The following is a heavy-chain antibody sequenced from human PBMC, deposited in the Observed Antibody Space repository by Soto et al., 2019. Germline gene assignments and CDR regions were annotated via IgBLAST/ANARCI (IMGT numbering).Heavy chain of an antibody. D-gene: IGHD6-19*01. CDR3: ARVPPGQWLSKPEGFDP. CDR2: ISAYNGNT. Sequence: ASVKVSCQASGYTFTSYGISWVRQAPGQGLEWMGWISAYNGNTNYAQKLQGRVTMTTDTSTSTAYMELRSLRSDDTAVYYCARVPPGQWLSKPEGFDPWGQGTLVTVSS. J-gene: IGHJ5*02. V-gene: IGHV1-18*04. CDR1: GYTFTSYG.